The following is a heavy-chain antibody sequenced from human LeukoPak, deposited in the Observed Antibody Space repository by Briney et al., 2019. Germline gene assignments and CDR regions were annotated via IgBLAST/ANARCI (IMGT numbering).Heavy chain of an antibody. CDR2: IIPILGIA. D-gene: IGHD3-10*01. CDR1: GGTFSSYA. CDR3: ASLYGSGSYYLDY. Sequence: SVKVSCKASGGTFSSYAISWVRQAPGQGLEWMGRIIPILGIANYAQKFQGRVTITADKSTSTAYMELSSLRSEDTAVYYCASLYGSGSYYLDYWGQGTLVTVSS. J-gene: IGHJ4*02. V-gene: IGHV1-69*04.